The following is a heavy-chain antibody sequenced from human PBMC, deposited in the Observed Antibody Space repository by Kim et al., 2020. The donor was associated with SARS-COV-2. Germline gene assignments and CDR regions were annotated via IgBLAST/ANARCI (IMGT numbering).Heavy chain of an antibody. CDR3: VKGSLLWFGELLYNWFDP. Sequence: GGSLRLSCSASGFTFSSYAMHWVRQAPGKGLEYVSAISSNGGSTYYADSVKGRFTISRDNSKNTLYLQMSSLRAEDTAVYYCVKGSLLWFGELLYNWFDPWGQGTLVTVSS. J-gene: IGHJ5*02. D-gene: IGHD3-10*01. CDR2: ISSNGGST. CDR1: GFTFSSYA. V-gene: IGHV3-64D*06.